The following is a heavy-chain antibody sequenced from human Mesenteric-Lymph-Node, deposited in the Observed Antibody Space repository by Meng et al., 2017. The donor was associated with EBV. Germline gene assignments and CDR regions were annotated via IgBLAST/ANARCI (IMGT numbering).Heavy chain of an antibody. Sequence: QFQLVQSGHDMNKPGASVKVSCKASGYTFTSYGISWVRQAPGQGLEWMGWISTYNGNTNYAQKFQGRVSMTTDTSTSTADMELRSLRSDDTAVYYCARDHSGSYVDYWGQGTLVT. CDR1: GYTFTSYG. J-gene: IGHJ4*02. CDR3: ARDHSGSYVDY. CDR2: ISTYNGNT. D-gene: IGHD1-26*01. V-gene: IGHV1-18*04.